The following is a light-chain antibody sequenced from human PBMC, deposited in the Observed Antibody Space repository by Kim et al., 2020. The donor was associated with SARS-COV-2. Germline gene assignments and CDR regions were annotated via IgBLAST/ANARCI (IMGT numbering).Light chain of an antibody. Sequence: SYELTQPPSVSVAPGETARIACGGDNIGLKSVHWYQQKAGQAPVLVVHDDSDRPSGIPERFSSSNSGDTATLIVSRVEVRDEADYYCQVWHRSGEQVVFGGGTQLTVL. CDR1: NIGLKS. V-gene: IGLV3-21*02. J-gene: IGLJ2*01. CDR3: QVWHRSGEQVV. CDR2: DDS.